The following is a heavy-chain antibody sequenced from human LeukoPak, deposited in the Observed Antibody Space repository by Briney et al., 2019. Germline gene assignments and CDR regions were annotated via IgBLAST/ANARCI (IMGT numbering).Heavy chain of an antibody. Sequence: TSVKVSCKASGFTFTSSAVQWVRQARGQRLEWIGWIVVGSGNTNHAQKFQERVTITRDMSTSTAYMELSSLRSEDTAVYYCAADGSDYCSSTSCRPTAVAGWGQGTLVTVSS. V-gene: IGHV1-58*01. CDR2: IVVGSGNT. J-gene: IGHJ4*02. D-gene: IGHD2-2*01. CDR1: GFTFTSSA. CDR3: AADGSDYCSSTSCRPTAVAG.